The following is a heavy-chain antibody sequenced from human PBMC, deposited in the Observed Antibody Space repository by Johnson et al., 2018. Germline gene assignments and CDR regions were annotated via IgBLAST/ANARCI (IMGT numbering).Heavy chain of an antibody. D-gene: IGHD5-18*01. V-gene: IGHV3-9*01. CDR1: GFTFGDFA. Sequence: VQLVESGGGLVQPGRSXRLSCAASGFTFGDFAMHWVRQVPGKGLEWVSSITWNSGSIGYEDSVKGQFIISRDNAKNSLYLQMNSLRPEDTALYYCAKAKFMVRGHYGMDVGGQGTTVTVSS. CDR3: AKAKFMVRGHYGMDV. CDR2: ITWNSGSI. J-gene: IGHJ6*02.